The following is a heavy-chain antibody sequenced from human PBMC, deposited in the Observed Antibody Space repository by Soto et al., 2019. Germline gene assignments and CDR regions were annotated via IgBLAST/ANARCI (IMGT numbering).Heavy chain of an antibody. V-gene: IGHV1-18*01. CDR3: ARDPPPPDY. CDR1: GYTFASYA. J-gene: IGHJ4*02. CDR2: ISAYNGNT. Sequence: QVQLVQSGAEVKKPGASVKVSCKASGYTFASYAIIWMRQAPGQGLEWMGWISAYNGNTNYSQKLQGRVTMTTDTSMRTAYMELRSLRSDDTAVYYCARDPPPPDYWGQGTLVTVSS.